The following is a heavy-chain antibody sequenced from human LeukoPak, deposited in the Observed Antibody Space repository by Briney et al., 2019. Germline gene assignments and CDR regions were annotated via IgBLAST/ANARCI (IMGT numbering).Heavy chain of an antibody. D-gene: IGHD2/OR15-2a*01. CDR1: GYTFTTYD. J-gene: IGHJ4*02. Sequence: ASVKVSCKASGYTFTTYDINWVRQAPGQGLEWMGWISPHNGDTDYAQKFQGRVTMTRDTAMTTAYMELNSLRHDDTAIFYCARLAHPGLDCNSVGCQDYWGQGTLVTVSS. CDR2: ISPHNGDT. V-gene: IGHV1-2*02. CDR3: ARLAHPGLDCNSVGCQDY.